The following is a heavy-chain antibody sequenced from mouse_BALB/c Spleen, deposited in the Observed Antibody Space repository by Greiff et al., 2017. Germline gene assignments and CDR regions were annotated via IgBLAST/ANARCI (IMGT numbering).Heavy chain of an antibody. D-gene: IGHD2-1*01. V-gene: IGHV1-69*02. CDR3: TRGGNYGTMDY. CDR1: GYTFTSYW. J-gene: IGHJ4*01. CDR2: IYPSDSYT. Sequence: QVQLQQPGAELVRPGASVKLSCKASGYTFTSYWINWVKQRPGQGLEWIGNIYPSDSYTNYNQKFKDKATLTVDKSSSTAYMQLSSPTSEDSAVYYCTRGGNYGTMDYWGQGTSVTVSS.